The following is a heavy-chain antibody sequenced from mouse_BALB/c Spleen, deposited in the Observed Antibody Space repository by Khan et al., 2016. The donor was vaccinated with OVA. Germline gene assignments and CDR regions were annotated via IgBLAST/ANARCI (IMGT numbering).Heavy chain of an antibody. D-gene: IGHD1-1*01. CDR2: IRNKAKGYTT. CDR1: GFTLTDYY. CDR3: TRETVVDIYWFFDV. V-gene: IGHV7-3*02. J-gene: IGHJ1*01. Sequence: EVELVESGGGLVQPGGSLRLSCATSGFTLTDYYMSWVRQPPGKALAWLGFIRNKAKGYTTEYSASVKGRFTISRDKSQSVLYLQMNTLRAEDSATYYCTRETVVDIYWFFDVWGAGTTVTVSS.